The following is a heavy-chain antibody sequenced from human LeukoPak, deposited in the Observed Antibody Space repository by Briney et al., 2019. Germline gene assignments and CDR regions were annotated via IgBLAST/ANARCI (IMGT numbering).Heavy chain of an antibody. CDR3: ARGGWNKFDY. Sequence: SETLSLTCTVSGASISSTSYYWGWIRQPPGKGLEWIASTYYRGTTYYNPSLKSRVTISLDTSKNQVSLKLSSVTAADTAVYYCARGGWNKFDYWGQGTLVTVSS. CDR2: TYYRGTT. CDR1: GASISSTSYY. V-gene: IGHV4-39*07. J-gene: IGHJ4*02. D-gene: IGHD3-22*01.